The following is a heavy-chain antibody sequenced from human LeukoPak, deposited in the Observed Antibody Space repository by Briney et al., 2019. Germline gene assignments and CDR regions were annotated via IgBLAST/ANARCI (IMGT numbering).Heavy chain of an antibody. Sequence: KPSETLSLTCTVSGGSISSSSYYWGWIRQPPGKGLGWIGSIYYSGSTYYNPSLKSRVTISVDTSKNQFSLKLSSVTAADTAVYYCARHFPGVAVAGYYFDYWGQGTLVTVSS. V-gene: IGHV4-39*01. CDR3: ARHFPGVAVAGYYFDY. J-gene: IGHJ4*02. CDR2: IYYSGST. CDR1: GGSISSSSYY. D-gene: IGHD6-19*01.